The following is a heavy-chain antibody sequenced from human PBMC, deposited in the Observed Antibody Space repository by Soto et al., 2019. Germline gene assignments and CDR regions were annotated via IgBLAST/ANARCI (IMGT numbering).Heavy chain of an antibody. J-gene: IGHJ6*02. Sequence: SETLSLTCTVSGGSISSYYWSWIRQPPGKGLEWIGYIYYSGSTNYNPSLKSRVTISVDTSKNQFSLKLSSVTAADTAVYYCARDLRDIAAAGRGGEYYGMDVWGQGTTVTVSS. CDR1: GGSISSYY. CDR2: IYYSGST. CDR3: ARDLRDIAAAGRGGEYYGMDV. V-gene: IGHV4-59*01. D-gene: IGHD6-13*01.